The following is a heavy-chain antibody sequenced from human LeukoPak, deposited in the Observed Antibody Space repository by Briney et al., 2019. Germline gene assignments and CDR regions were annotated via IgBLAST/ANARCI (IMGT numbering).Heavy chain of an antibody. V-gene: IGHV4-61*02. D-gene: IGHD3-10*01. Sequence: SETLSLTCTVSGGSISSGSYYWSWIRQPAGKGPEWIGRIYTSGSTNYNPSLKSRVTISVDTSKNQCSLKLSSVTAADTAVYYCARAAYYYGSGSAPYYYYYMDVWGKGTTVTVSS. CDR2: IYTSGST. CDR3: ARAAYYYGSGSAPYYYYYMDV. J-gene: IGHJ6*03. CDR1: GGSISSGSYY.